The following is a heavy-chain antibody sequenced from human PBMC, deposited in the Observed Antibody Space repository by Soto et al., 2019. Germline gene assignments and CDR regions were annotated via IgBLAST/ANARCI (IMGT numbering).Heavy chain of an antibody. CDR3: ARAAGGGYCSGGSCYSRAFDI. J-gene: IGHJ3*02. CDR2: IYHSGST. Sequence: SETLSLTCAVSGYSISSGYYWGWIRQPPGKGLEWIGSIYHSGSTYYNPSLKSRVTISVDTSKNQFSLKLSSVTAADTAVYYCARAAGGGYCSGGSCYSRAFDIWGQGTMV. D-gene: IGHD2-15*01. V-gene: IGHV4-38-2*01. CDR1: GYSISSGYY.